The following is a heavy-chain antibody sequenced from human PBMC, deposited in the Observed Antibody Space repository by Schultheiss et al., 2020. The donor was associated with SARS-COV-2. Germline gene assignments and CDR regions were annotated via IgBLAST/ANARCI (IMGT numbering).Heavy chain of an antibody. V-gene: IGHV1-18*01. CDR1: GYSFTSYG. CDR3: ARAPYSSGWSDAFDI. Sequence: GESLKISCKGSGYSFTSYGISWVRQAPGQGLEWMGWISAYNGNTNYAQKFQGRVTMTRDTSTSTAYMELSSLRSEDTAVYYCARAPYSSGWSDAFDIWGQGTMVTVSS. D-gene: IGHD6-19*01. J-gene: IGHJ3*02. CDR2: ISAYNGNT.